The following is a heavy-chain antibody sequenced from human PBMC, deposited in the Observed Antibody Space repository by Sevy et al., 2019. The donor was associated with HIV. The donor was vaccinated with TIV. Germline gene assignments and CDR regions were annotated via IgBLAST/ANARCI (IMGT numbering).Heavy chain of an antibody. D-gene: IGHD3-16*02. J-gene: IGHJ3*01. CDR1: GFSFTNYA. CDR3: AKGVLGESSLSLFDV. CDR2: ISKDGGHK. Sequence: GGFLRLSCAASGFSFTNYAMHWVRQAPGKGLAWVAVISKDGGHKLYADSLKGRFTISRDNSRNTVYVQMNSLRVEDTAVYYCAKGVLGESSLSLFDVWGQGTMVTVSS. V-gene: IGHV3-30*18.